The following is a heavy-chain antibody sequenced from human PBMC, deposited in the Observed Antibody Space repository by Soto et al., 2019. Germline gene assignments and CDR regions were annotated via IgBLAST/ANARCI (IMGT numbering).Heavy chain of an antibody. Sequence: SVKVSCKASGGTFSSYAISWVRQAPGQGLEWMGGIIPIFGTANYAQKFQGRVTITADESTSTAYMELSSLRSEDTAVYYCARGEELGIGYFDYWGQGTLVTVSS. D-gene: IGHD3-10*01. CDR3: ARGEELGIGYFDY. CDR1: GGTFSSYA. V-gene: IGHV1-69*13. CDR2: IIPIFGTA. J-gene: IGHJ4*02.